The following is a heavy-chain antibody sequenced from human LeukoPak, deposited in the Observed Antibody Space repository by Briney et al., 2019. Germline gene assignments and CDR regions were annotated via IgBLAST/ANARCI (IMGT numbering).Heavy chain of an antibody. J-gene: IGHJ4*02. V-gene: IGHV1-46*01. CDR2: ISPSGGST. D-gene: IGHD3-10*01. CDR1: GYTFTSNY. Sequence: GASVKVSCKAFGYTFTSNYMHWVRQAPGQGPEWMGVISPSGGSTTYAQKFQGRVTLTRDMSTSTDYLEPSSLRSEDTAMYYCAREHMLRGLYWGQGTLVTVSS. CDR3: AREHMLRGLY.